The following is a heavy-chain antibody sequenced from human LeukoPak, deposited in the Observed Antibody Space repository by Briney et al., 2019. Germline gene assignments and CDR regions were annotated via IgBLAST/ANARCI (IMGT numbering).Heavy chain of an antibody. CDR2: ISYDGSNK. J-gene: IGHJ5*02. CDR3: ARDLGQYYDTSDNWFDP. V-gene: IGHV3-30*09. D-gene: IGHD3-22*01. Sequence: GGSLRLSCAASGFTFSSYAMHWVRQAPGKGLEWVAVISYDGSNKYYADSVKGRFAISRDNSKNTLNLQMNSLRAEDTAVYYCARDLGQYYDTSDNWFDPWGQGTLVTVSS. CDR1: GFTFSSYA.